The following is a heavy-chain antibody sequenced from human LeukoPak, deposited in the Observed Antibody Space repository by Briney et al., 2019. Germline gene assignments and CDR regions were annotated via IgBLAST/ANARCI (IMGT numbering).Heavy chain of an antibody. V-gene: IGHV1-2*02. D-gene: IGHD2/OR15-2a*01. Sequence: ASVKVSCKASGYTFTGYYMHWVRQAPGQGLEWMGWINPNSGGTNYAQKFQGRVTMTRDTSISTAYMELSRPRSDDTAVYYCARSPGRILFVDYWGQGTLATVSS. CDR2: INPNSGGT. J-gene: IGHJ4*02. CDR3: ARSPGRILFVDY. CDR1: GYTFTGYY.